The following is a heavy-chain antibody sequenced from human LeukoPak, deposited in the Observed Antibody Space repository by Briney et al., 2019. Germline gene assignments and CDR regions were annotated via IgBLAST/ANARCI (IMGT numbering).Heavy chain of an antibody. V-gene: IGHV1-8*01. CDR1: GYTFTGYD. CDR2: VNPDTGDT. J-gene: IGHJ4*02. D-gene: IGHD1-26*01. Sequence: ASVRVSCKASGYTFTGYDINWVRQATGQGLEWMGWVNPDTGDTGYAQKFRGRVTMTRNTSIDTAYMELSGLRSEDSAVYYCTRGSLSGSSRDYWGQGTLVTVSS. CDR3: TRGSLSGSSRDY.